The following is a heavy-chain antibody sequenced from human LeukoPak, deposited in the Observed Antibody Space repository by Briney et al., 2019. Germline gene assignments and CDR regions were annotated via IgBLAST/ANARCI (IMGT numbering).Heavy chain of an antibody. Sequence: SETLSLTCTVSGGSVSSGSYYWGWIRQPPGKGLEWIGYIYYSGSTNYNPSLKSRVTISVDTSKNQFSLKLSSVTAADTAVYYCARFSSRAAAAGTRYWFDPWGQGTLVTVSS. V-gene: IGHV4-61*01. CDR2: IYYSGST. CDR1: GGSVSSGSYY. J-gene: IGHJ5*02. D-gene: IGHD6-13*01. CDR3: ARFSSRAAAAGTRYWFDP.